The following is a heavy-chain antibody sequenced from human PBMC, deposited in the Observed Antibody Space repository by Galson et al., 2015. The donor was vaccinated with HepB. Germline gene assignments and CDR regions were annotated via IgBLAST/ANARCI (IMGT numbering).Heavy chain of an antibody. CDR2: ISSYNGHT. V-gene: IGHV1-18*01. Sequence: SVKVSCKASGGTFSSYAISWARQAPGQGLEWMGWISSYNGHTNYPQHLQGRVTMTTDTSTSTAYMDLRSLRSDDTAVYYCARVYNSGWYGHFGYWGQGTLVTVSS. J-gene: IGHJ4*02. CDR3: ARVYNSGWYGHFGY. CDR1: GGTFSSYA. D-gene: IGHD6-19*01.